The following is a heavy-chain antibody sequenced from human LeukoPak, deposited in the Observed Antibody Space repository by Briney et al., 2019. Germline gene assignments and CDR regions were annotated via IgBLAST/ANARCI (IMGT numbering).Heavy chain of an antibody. CDR2: ISSSSSTI. Sequence: GGSLRLSCAASGFTFSSYSMNWVRQAPGKGLEWVSYISSSSSTIYYADSVKGRFTISRDNAKNSLYLQMNSLRDEDTAVYYCARKSRITIFGVVMGKYYFDYWGQGTLVTVSS. J-gene: IGHJ4*02. V-gene: IGHV3-48*02. CDR1: GFTFSSYS. CDR3: ARKSRITIFGVVMGKYYFDY. D-gene: IGHD3-3*01.